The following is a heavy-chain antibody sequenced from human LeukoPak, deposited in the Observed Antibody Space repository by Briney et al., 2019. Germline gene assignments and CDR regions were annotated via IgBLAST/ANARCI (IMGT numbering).Heavy chain of an antibody. J-gene: IGHJ5*02. D-gene: IGHD2-15*01. CDR2: INHSGST. V-gene: IGHV4-34*01. Sequence: SETLPLTCAVHGGSFSGYYWSWIRQPPGKGLEWIGEINHSGSTNYNPSLKSRVTISIDTSKNQFSLKLSSVTAADTAVYYCARGYIVVVVTATPWFDPWGQGTLVTVSS. CDR3: ARGYIVVVVTATPWFDP. CDR1: GGSFSGYY.